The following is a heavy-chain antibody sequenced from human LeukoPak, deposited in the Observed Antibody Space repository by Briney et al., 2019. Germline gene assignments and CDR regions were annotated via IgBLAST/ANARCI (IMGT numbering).Heavy chain of an antibody. V-gene: IGHV4-59*12. CDR2: IYYSGST. J-gene: IGHJ4*02. CDR1: GGSISSYY. CDR3: ARVLEYSSSPRSYYFDY. D-gene: IGHD6-6*01. Sequence: PSETLSLTCTVSGGSISSYYWSWIRQPPGKGLEWIGYIYYSGSTNYNPSLKSRVTISIDTSKNQFSLNVSSVTAADTAVYYCARVLEYSSSPRSYYFDYWGQGTLVTVSS.